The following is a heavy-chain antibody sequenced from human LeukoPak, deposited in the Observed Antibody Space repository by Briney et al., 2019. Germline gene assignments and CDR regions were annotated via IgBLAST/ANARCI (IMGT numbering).Heavy chain of an antibody. CDR1: GGSINSYY. Sequence: SEPLSLTCTVSGGSINSYYWSWLRPPPGKGLEWIGYIYYSGSTNYNPSLKSRVTISVDTSKTQFSLKLSSVTAADTAVYYCARGGDILTGYYRFDYWGQGTLVTVSS. V-gene: IGHV4-59*08. J-gene: IGHJ4*02. CDR2: IYYSGST. CDR3: ARGGDILTGYYRFDY. D-gene: IGHD3-9*01.